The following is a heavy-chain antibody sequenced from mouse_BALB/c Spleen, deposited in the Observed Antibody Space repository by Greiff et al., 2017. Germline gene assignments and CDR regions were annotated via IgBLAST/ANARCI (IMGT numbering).Heavy chain of an antibody. CDR3: ARSDDYGYWYFDV. Sequence: ESGPELVKPGASVKMSCKASGYTFTSYVMHWVKQKPGQGLEWIGYINPYNDGTKYNEKFKGKATLTSDKSSSTAYMELSSLTSEDSAVYYCARSDDYGYWYFDVWGAGTTVTVSS. CDR2: INPYNDGT. CDR1: GYTFTSYV. J-gene: IGHJ1*01. V-gene: IGHV1-14*01. D-gene: IGHD2-4*01.